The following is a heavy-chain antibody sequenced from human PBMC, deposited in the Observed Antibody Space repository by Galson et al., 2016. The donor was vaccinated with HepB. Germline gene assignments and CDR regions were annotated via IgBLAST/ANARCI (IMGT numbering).Heavy chain of an antibody. Sequence: LRLSCAAAGFTFSRYWMHWVRQAPGKGLVWVSRVHSDGGSTNYADSVKGRFTITRDNAKTMLYLQMDSLRAGETAVYYCAGSIGATAPFDYWGQGTLVTVSS. D-gene: IGHD6-13*01. CDR3: AGSIGATAPFDY. J-gene: IGHJ4*02. V-gene: IGHV3-74*01. CDR2: VHSDGGST. CDR1: GFTFSRYW.